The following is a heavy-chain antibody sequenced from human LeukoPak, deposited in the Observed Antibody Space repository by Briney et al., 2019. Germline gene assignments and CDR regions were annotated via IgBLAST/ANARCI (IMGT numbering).Heavy chain of an antibody. CDR3: ARDLRTTYDY. CDR2: IYTSGST. V-gene: IGHV4-61*02. J-gene: IGHJ4*02. CDR1: GGSINSGSYY. Sequence: SQTLSLTCTVSGGSINSGSYYWSWIRQPAGKGLEWIGRIYTSGSTNYNPSLKSRVTISVDTSKNQFSLKLSSVTAADTAVYYCARDLRTTYDYWGQGTLVTVSS. D-gene: IGHD4/OR15-4a*01.